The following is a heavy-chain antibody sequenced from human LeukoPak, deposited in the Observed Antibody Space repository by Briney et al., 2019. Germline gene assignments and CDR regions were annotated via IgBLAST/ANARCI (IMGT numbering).Heavy chain of an antibody. CDR2: ISWNSGSI. J-gene: IGHJ4*02. CDR1: GFTFDDYA. CDR3: AKDIGQQLDYIDY. Sequence: LTGGSLRLSSAASGFTFDDYAMHWVRQAPGKGLEWVSGISWNSGSIGYADSVKGRFTISRDNAKNSLYLQMNSLRAEDTALYYCAKDIGQQLDYIDYWGQGTLVTVSS. D-gene: IGHD6-13*01. V-gene: IGHV3-9*01.